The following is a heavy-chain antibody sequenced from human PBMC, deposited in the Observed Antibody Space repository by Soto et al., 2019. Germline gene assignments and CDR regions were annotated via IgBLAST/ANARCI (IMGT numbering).Heavy chain of an antibody. CDR3: PKNFFPTSGQGFFFDS. J-gene: IGHJ4*02. D-gene: IGHD3-3*01. Sequence: TGGSLRLSCAASGFTFSTYAMTWVRQAPGRGLEWVSTILHDETPFYTDSVKGRFTISRDNVRGTLHLQMNGLRVEDAALYFWPKNFFPTSGQGFFFDSWAGGSLATVP. V-gene: IGHV3-23*01. CDR1: GFTFSTYA. CDR2: ILHDETP.